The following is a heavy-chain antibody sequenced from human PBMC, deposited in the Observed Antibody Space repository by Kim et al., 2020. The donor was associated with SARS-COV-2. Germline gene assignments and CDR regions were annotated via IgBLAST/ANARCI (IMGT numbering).Heavy chain of an antibody. CDR1: GGTFSSYA. CDR2: IIPIFGTA. V-gene: IGHV1-69*13. CDR3: ARVVKVRMVTAITTDAFDI. D-gene: IGHD2-21*02. J-gene: IGHJ3*02. Sequence: SVKVSCKASGGTFSSYAISWVRQAPGQGLEWMGGIIPIFGTANYAQKFQGRVTITADESTSTAYMELSSLRSEDTAVYYCARVVKVRMVTAITTDAFDIWGQGTMVTVSS.